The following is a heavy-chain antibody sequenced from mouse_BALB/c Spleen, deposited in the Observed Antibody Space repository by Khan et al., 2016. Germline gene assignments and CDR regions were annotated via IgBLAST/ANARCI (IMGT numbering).Heavy chain of an antibody. Sequence: VQLQQSGAELVKPGASVKLSCTASGFNIKDTYMHWVKQRPEQGLEWIGRIDPANGNTKYDPKFQGQATITADTSSNTAYLQLSSLTSEDTAVYDCARSAYDYDVGFAYWGQGTLVTVSA. D-gene: IGHD2-4*01. CDR3: ARSAYDYDVGFAY. CDR1: GFNIKDTY. CDR2: IDPANGNT. J-gene: IGHJ3*01. V-gene: IGHV14-3*02.